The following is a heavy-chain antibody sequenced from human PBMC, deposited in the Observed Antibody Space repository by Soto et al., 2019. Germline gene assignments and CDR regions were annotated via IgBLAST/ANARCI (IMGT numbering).Heavy chain of an antibody. CDR1: GFTFSSYG. CDR3: ARDWRSRGVSTRPLDY. CDR2: IWYDGSNK. Sequence: QVQLVESGGGVVQPGRSLRLSCAASGFTFSSYGMRWVRQAPGKGLEWVAVIWYDGSNKYYVDSVKGRFTISRDNSKNTLYLQMNSLRAEDTAVYYCARDWRSRGVSTRPLDYWGQGTLVTVS. J-gene: IGHJ4*02. V-gene: IGHV3-33*01. D-gene: IGHD3-3*01.